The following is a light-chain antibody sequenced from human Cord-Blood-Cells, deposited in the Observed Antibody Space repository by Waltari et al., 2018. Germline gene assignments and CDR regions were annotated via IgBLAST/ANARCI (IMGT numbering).Light chain of an antibody. CDR2: DVS. CDR3: SSYTSSSTLVV. J-gene: IGLJ2*01. CDR1: SSAVGGYNY. Sequence: QSALTQPASVSGSPGQSITISCTGTSSAVGGYNYVSCYHKHPGKAPKLMIDDVSNRPSGVSNRLSGSKSCNTASLTISGLQAEDEADYYCSSYTSSSTLVVFGGGTKLTVL. V-gene: IGLV2-14*01.